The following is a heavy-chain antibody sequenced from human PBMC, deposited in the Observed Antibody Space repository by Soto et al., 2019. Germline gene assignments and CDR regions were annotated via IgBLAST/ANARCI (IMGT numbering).Heavy chain of an antibody. CDR2: IKQDGSDK. J-gene: IGHJ4*02. CDR3: ATLSYGQLTYFDN. D-gene: IGHD3-16*02. CDR1: RFTFGDYG. V-gene: IGHV3-7*01. Sequence: PGGSLRLACAVPRFTFGDYGMSWVRQAPGKGLEWISNIKQDGSDKNYADSVKGRFTISRDNAENSMYLQMNSLRAEDTAVYYCATLSYGQLTYFDNWGQGTLVTVSS.